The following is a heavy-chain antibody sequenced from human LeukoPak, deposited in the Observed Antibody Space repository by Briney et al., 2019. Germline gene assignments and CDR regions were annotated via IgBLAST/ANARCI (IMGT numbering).Heavy chain of an antibody. CDR3: APRRVYYHFWSGYLY. J-gene: IGHJ4*02. CDR2: INHSGST. V-gene: IGHV4-34*01. CDR1: GGSISSYY. Sequence: PSETLSLTCTVSGGSISSYYWSWIRQTPGKGLEWIGEINHSGSTNYNPSLKSRVTISVDTSKNQFSLKLSSVTAADTAVYYCAPRRVYYHFWSGYLYWGQGTLVTVSS. D-gene: IGHD3-3*01.